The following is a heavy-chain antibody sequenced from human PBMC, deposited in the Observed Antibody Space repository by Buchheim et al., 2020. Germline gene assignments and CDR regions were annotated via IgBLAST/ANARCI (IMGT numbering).Heavy chain of an antibody. CDR3: ARSGFDY. Sequence: QVQLVESGGGVVQPGRSLRLSCAASGFTFSSYAMHWVRQAPGKGLEWVAVISYDGSNKYYADSVKGRFTISRDNTKNTLYLQMNSLRAEDTAVYYCARSGFDYWGQGTL. CDR2: ISYDGSNK. D-gene: IGHD3-3*01. J-gene: IGHJ4*02. V-gene: IGHV3-30-3*01. CDR1: GFTFSSYA.